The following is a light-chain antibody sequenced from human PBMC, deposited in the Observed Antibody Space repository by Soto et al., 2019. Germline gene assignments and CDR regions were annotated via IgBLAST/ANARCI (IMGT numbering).Light chain of an antibody. CDR2: GAS. V-gene: IGKV3D-15*01. CDR1: QSISSN. Sequence: EKELTQSPGTLSSSNLERAILYGSSSQSISSNYLAWYQQKPGQAPRLLIYGASSRATGIPDRFSGSGSGTEFTLPISSLQSEDFAVYYCQQYNNWPQTFGQGTKVDI. CDR3: QQYNNWPQT. J-gene: IGKJ1*01.